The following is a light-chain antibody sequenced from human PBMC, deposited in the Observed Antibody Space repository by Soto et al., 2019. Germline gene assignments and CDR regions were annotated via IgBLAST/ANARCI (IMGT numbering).Light chain of an antibody. Sequence: EIVLTQSPGTLSLSPGERATLSCRASQSVSSNYLAWYQQKPGQAPRLLMYGASSRATGIPDRFSGSGSGKDFTLTISRLEPEDCAVYYCQQYSTSGFTFGPGTKVDIK. J-gene: IGKJ3*01. CDR2: GAS. V-gene: IGKV3-20*01. CDR1: QSVSSNY. CDR3: QQYSTSGFT.